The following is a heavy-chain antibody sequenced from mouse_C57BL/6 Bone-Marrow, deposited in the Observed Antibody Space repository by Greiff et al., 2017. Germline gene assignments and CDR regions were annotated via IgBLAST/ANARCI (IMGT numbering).Heavy chain of an antibody. Sequence: QVQLQQSGAELARPGASVKLSCKASGYTFTSYGISWVKQRTGQGLEWIGEIYPRSGNTYYNEKFKGKATLTADTSSSTAYMELRSLTSEDSAVYFCARSDYDYDWYFDVWGTGTTVTVSS. CDR2: IYPRSGNT. CDR1: GYTFTSYG. J-gene: IGHJ1*03. D-gene: IGHD2-4*01. V-gene: IGHV1-81*01. CDR3: ARSDYDYDWYFDV.